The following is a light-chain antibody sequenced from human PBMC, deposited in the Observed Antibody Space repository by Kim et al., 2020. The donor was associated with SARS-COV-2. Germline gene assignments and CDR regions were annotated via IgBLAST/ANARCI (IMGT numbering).Light chain of an antibody. J-gene: IGKJ1*01. Sequence: LYPGERATRSCRASQSVSSSLAWYQQKLGQAPRLLIYDASNRATGIPARFSGSGSGTDFTLTISSLEPEDFAVYYCQQRSNWPATFGQGTKVDIK. CDR2: DAS. CDR3: QQRSNWPAT. V-gene: IGKV3-11*01. CDR1: QSVSSS.